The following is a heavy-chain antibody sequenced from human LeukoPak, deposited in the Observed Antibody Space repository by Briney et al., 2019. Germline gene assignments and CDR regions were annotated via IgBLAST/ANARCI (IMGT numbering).Heavy chain of an antibody. CDR1: GFTFSSYS. D-gene: IGHD3-22*01. Sequence: AGGSLRLSCAASGFTFSSYSMNCVRQAPGKGLEWVSSISSSSSYIYYADSVKGRFTISRDNAKNSLYLQMNSLRAEDTAVYYCARVGYYYDSSGYWRYWGQGTLVTVSS. CDR3: ARVGYYYDSSGYWRY. CDR2: ISSSSSYI. J-gene: IGHJ4*02. V-gene: IGHV3-21*01.